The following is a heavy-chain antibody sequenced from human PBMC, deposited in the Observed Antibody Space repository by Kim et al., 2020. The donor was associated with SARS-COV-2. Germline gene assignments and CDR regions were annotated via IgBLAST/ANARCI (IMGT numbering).Heavy chain of an antibody. CDR3: ARVAGDTGPRYYFDY. V-gene: IGHV4-34*01. J-gene: IGHJ4*02. CDR2: INHSGST. CDR1: GGSFSGYY. Sequence: SETLSLTCAVYGGSFSGYYWSWIRQPPGKGLEWIGEINHSGSTNYNPSLKSRVTISVDTSKNQFSLKLSSVTAADTAVYYCARVAGDTGPRYYFDYWGQGTLVTVSS. D-gene: IGHD2-8*02.